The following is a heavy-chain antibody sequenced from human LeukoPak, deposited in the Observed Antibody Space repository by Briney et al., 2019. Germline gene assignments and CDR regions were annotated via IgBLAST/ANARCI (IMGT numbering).Heavy chain of an antibody. V-gene: IGHV3-21*01. Sequence: GGSLRLSCAASGFTFSSYSMNWVRQAPGKGLEWVSSISSSSSYIYYADSVKGRFTISRDNAKNSLYLQMNSLRAEDTAVYYCARDYYDSSGYYKLYYYYYYGMDVWGQGTTVTVSS. CDR2: ISSSSSYI. CDR3: ARDYYDSSGYYKLYYYYYYGMDV. D-gene: IGHD3-22*01. J-gene: IGHJ6*02. CDR1: GFTFSSYS.